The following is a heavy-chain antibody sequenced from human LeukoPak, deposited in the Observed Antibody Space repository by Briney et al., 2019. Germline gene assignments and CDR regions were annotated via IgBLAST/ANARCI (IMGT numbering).Heavy chain of an antibody. CDR1: GGSISSSSSY. V-gene: IGHV4-39*01. Sequence: PSETLSLTCTVSGGSISSSSSYWGWIRQPPGKGLEWIGSVYYSGITYYNPSLKSRVTISLDTSKNPFSLKLSSVTAADTAVYYCPRLVKTTRWLMYYFDYWGQGTLVTVSS. D-gene: IGHD5-24*01. J-gene: IGHJ4*02. CDR2: VYYSGIT. CDR3: PRLVKTTRWLMYYFDY.